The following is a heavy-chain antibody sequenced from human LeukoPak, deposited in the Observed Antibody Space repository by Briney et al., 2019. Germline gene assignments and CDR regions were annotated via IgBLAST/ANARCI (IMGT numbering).Heavy chain of an antibody. CDR1: GGSISSGGYY. CDR2: IYYSGST. D-gene: IGHD3-10*01. V-gene: IGHV4-31*03. J-gene: IGHJ3*02. Sequence: KASQTLSLTCTASGGSISSGGYYWSWIRQHPGKGLEWIGYIYYSGSTYYNPSLKSRVTISVDTSKNQFSLKLSSVTAADTAVYYCARDNYGSGSYYNDAFDIWGQGTMVTVSS. CDR3: ARDNYGSGSYYNDAFDI.